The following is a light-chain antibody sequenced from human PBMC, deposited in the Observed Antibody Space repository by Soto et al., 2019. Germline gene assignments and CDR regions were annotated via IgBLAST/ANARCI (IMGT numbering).Light chain of an antibody. CDR2: DAS. V-gene: IGKV3-15*01. J-gene: IGKJ1*01. CDR3: QQYVGSSRT. Sequence: EILMTQSPATLSVSTGERATLSCRASQSVSSNLAWYQQKPGQAPRLLIHDASIRATGIPARFSGSGSGTDFTLTISRLEPEDFAVYHCQQYVGSSRTFGQGTKVDIK. CDR1: QSVSSN.